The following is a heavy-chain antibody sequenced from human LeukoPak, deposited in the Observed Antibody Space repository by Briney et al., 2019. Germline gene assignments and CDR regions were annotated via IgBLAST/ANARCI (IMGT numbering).Heavy chain of an antibody. V-gene: IGHV3-21*01. CDR3: ARVLPLPDFYDSSGYYPFDY. CDR1: GFTFSSYA. CDR2: ISSSSSYI. D-gene: IGHD3-22*01. Sequence: PGGSLRLSCAASGFTFSSYAMTWVRQAPGKGLEWVSSISSSSSYIYYADSVKGRFTISRDNAKNSLYLQMNSLRAEDTAVYYCARVLPLPDFYDSSGYYPFDYWGQGTLVTVSS. J-gene: IGHJ4*02.